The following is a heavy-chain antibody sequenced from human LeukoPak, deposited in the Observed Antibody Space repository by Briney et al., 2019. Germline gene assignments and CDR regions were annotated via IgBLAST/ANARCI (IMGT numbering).Heavy chain of an antibody. J-gene: IGHJ4*02. D-gene: IGHD2-8*02. CDR2: IYYSGST. Sequence: PSQTLSLTCTVSGGSISSGDYYWSWIRQPPWKGLEWIGYIYYSGSTYYNPSLKSRVTISVDTSKDQFSLKLSSVTAADTAVYYCARDRGGGCEMGYFDYWGQGTLITVSS. CDR3: ARDRGGGCEMGYFDY. CDR1: GGSISSGDYY. V-gene: IGHV4-30-4*01.